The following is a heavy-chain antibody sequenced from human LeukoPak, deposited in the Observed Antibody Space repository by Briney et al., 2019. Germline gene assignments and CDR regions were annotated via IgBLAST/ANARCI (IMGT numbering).Heavy chain of an antibody. D-gene: IGHD3-16*01. Sequence: SETLSLTCTVSGGSISSSSYYWGWIRQPPGKGLEWIGSIYYSGSTYYNPSLKSRVTISVHTSNNQFSLKLRSVTAADTAVYYCARSYALFFDPWGQGTQVTVSS. J-gene: IGHJ5*02. CDR3: ARSYALFFDP. V-gene: IGHV4-39*07. CDR2: IYYSGST. CDR1: GGSISSSSYY.